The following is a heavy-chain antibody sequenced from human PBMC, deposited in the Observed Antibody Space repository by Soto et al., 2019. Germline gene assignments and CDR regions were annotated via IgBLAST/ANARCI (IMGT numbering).Heavy chain of an antibody. V-gene: IGHV4-59*01. D-gene: IGHD3-22*01. CDR2: IFYPGTT. J-gene: IGHJ4*02. CDR1: GGSITSYY. CDR3: ARVADSSGYPLDY. Sequence: SATLSLTCTVSGGSITSYYWSWIRQPPGKGLEWIGYIFYPGTTNYNPSLKSRVTISLDTSKNQFSLKLRSVTAADTALYYCARVADSSGYPLDYWGQGTLVTVSS.